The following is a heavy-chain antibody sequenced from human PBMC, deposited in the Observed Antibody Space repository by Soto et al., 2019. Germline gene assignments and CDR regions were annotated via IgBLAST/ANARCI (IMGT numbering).Heavy chain of an antibody. D-gene: IGHD5-18*01. Sequence: QVQLVQSGAEVKKPESSVKVSCKAPGGTFSTYAISWVRQAPGQGLEWMGGIIPMFGTANYAQRFQDRVTITADESTNTVYKELSSRRSEDTAVYFCASGIQLWLRRINTGYSGWGQGTLVTVSS. CDR1: GGTFSTYA. J-gene: IGHJ4*02. CDR2: IIPMFGTA. V-gene: IGHV1-69*12. CDR3: ASGIQLWLRRINTGYSG.